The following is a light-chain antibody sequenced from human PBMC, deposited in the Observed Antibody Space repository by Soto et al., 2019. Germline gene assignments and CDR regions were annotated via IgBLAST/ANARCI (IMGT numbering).Light chain of an antibody. CDR2: EVS. CDR1: SSDVGGYNY. CDR3: RSFTSINTWV. J-gene: IGLJ3*02. Sequence: QSALTQPASVSGSPGQSITISCTGTSSDVGGYNYVSWYQQHPGKAPKLMIYEVSNRPSGVSNRFSGSKSGNTASLTISGLQTEDEADYYCRSFTSINTWVFGGGTKPTVL. V-gene: IGLV2-14*01.